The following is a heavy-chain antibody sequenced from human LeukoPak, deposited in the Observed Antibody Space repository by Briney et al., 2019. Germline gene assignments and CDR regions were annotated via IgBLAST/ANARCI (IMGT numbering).Heavy chain of an antibody. V-gene: IGHV1-69*13. CDR1: GGTFSSYA. J-gene: IGHJ6*02. D-gene: IGHD4-11*01. CDR2: IIPIFGTA. Sequence: GASVKVSCKASGGTFSSYAISWVRQAPGQGLEWMGGIIPIFGTANYAQKFQGRVTITADESTSTAYMELSSLRSEDTAVYYCARAVRDYQPPDVWGQGTTVTVSS. CDR3: ARAVRDYQPPDV.